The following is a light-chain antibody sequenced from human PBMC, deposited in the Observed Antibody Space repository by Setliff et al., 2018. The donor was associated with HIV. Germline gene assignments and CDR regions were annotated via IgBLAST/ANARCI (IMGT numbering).Light chain of an antibody. V-gene: IGLV2-23*02. J-gene: IGLJ1*01. CDR1: RSDVGNTLS. CDR3: TSYAGDGVHDIDV. CDR2: EVD. Sequence: QSVLTQPASVSGSPGQSITISCTGSRSDVGNTLSVSWYQQNVGEVPKLLIYEVDRRPSGISHRFSGSKSGNTASLTISGLQVEDEADYYCTSYAGDGVHDIDVFGTGTKGTVL.